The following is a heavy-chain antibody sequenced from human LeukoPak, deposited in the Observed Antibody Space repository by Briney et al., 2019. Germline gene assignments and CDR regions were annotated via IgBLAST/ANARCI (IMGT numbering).Heavy chain of an antibody. CDR3: ARQLGATHAYYYYYMDV. Sequence: SETLSLTCAVYGGSFSGYYWSWIRQPPGKGLEWIGEINHSGSTNYNPSLKSRVTISVDTSKNQFSLKLNSVTAADTAVYYCARQLGATHAYYYYYMDVWGKGTTVTVSS. D-gene: IGHD3-10*01. J-gene: IGHJ6*03. CDR1: GGSFSGYY. V-gene: IGHV4-34*01. CDR2: INHSGST.